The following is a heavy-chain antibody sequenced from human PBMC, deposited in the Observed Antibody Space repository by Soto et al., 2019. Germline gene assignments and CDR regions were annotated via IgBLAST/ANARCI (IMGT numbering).Heavy chain of an antibody. CDR1: GGSITSGGYS. V-gene: IGHV4-30-2*06. D-gene: IGHD3-16*01. CDR3: ARGTPGPAPRWGV. CDR2: IYPTGKT. J-gene: IGHJ6*01. Sequence: QLQLQESGSGLVKPSQTLSLTGTVSGGSITSGGYSWSWIRQSPGQGLEWIGYIYPTGKTYYNPSLKNRVTISSDTSNNQFSLQLDSVTAADTAVYYCARGTPGPAPRWGVWGHGTTVTVSS.